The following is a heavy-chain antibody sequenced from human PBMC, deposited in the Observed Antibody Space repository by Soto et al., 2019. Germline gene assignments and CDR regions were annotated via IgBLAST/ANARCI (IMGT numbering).Heavy chain of an antibody. D-gene: IGHD3-10*01. V-gene: IGHV4-61*08. CDR1: GGSISSGDYY. Sequence: PSETLSLTCTVSGGSISSGDYYWSWIRQPPGKGLEWIGYIYYSGSTNYNPSLKSRVTISVDTSKNQFSLRLSSVTAADTAVYYCAREEQGTFYGSVSLDYWGQGTLVTVSS. CDR2: IYYSGST. CDR3: AREEQGTFYGSVSLDY. J-gene: IGHJ4*02.